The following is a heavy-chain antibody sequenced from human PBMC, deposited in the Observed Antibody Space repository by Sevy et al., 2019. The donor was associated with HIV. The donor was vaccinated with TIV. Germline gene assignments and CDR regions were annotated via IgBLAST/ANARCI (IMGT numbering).Heavy chain of an antibody. CDR1: GYTFASEG. CDR2: IGPYNGNR. Sequence: ASVKVSCKASGYTFASEGVSWVRQAPGQGLEWMGWIGPYNGNRNSSQKFQARVTMTIDTSTSTAYMELRSLRSDDTAVYYCARVPTYYYGSATYFESWGQGTLVTVSS. CDR3: ARVPTYYYGSATYFES. V-gene: IGHV1-18*01. J-gene: IGHJ4*02. D-gene: IGHD3-10*01.